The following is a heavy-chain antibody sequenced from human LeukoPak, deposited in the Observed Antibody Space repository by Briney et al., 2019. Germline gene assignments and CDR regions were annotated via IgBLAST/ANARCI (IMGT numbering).Heavy chain of an antibody. J-gene: IGHJ4*02. CDR2: ISNSGGRT. D-gene: IGHD5-12*01. CDR1: GFTFSSYG. Sequence: GGSLRLSCAASGFTFSSYGMSWVRQAPGKGLEWVSSISNSGGRTFYTDSVKGRFTISRDNSKITLYLQMNSLRAEDTAVYYCAKSYNGYESKPDYWGQGTLVTVSS. CDR3: AKSYNGYESKPDY. V-gene: IGHV3-23*01.